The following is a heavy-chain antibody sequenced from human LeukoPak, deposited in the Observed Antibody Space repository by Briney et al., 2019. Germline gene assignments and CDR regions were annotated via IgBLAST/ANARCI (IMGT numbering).Heavy chain of an antibody. J-gene: IGHJ4*02. D-gene: IGHD3-16*01. CDR2: ISSNGGST. Sequence: PGGSLRLSCAASGFTFSSYAMHWVRQAPGKGLEYVSAISSNGGSTYYANSVKGRFTISRDNSKNTLYLQMGSLRAEDMAVYYCARGPPYDYVWGSPDPNGDDRDYWGQGTLVTVSS. CDR1: GFTFSSYA. CDR3: ARGPPYDYVWGSPDPNGDDRDY. V-gene: IGHV3-64*01.